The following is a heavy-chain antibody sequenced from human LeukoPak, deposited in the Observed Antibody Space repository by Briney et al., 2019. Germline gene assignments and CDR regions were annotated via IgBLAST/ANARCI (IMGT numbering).Heavy chain of an antibody. V-gene: IGHV3-74*01. CDR3: ARAGQIVARLFDY. J-gene: IGHJ4*02. CDR2: INSDGSST. Sequence: GGSLRLSCAASGFTFSSYWMHWVRQAPGKGLVWVSRINSDGSSTSYADSVKGRFTISRDNAKNTLYLQMNSLRAEDTAVYYCARAGQIVARLFDYWGQGTLVTVSS. D-gene: IGHD5-12*01. CDR1: GFTFSSYW.